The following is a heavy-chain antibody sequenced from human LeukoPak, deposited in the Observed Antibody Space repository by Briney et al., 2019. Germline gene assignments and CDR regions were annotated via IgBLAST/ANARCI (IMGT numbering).Heavy chain of an antibody. CDR3: AKDLGFPKAFDI. D-gene: IGHD1-26*01. J-gene: IGHJ3*02. Sequence: GGSLRLSCAASGFTFSSYAMSWVRQAPGKGLEWVSGISGSGGSTYYADSVKGRFTISRDNSKNTLYLQMNSLRAEDTAVYYCAKDLGFPKAFDIWGQGTMVTVSS. V-gene: IGHV3-23*01. CDR2: ISGSGGST. CDR1: GFTFSSYA.